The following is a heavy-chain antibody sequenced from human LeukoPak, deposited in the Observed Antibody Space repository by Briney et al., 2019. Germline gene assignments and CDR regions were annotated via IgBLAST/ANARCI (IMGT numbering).Heavy chain of an antibody. Sequence: PSETLSPTCAVYGGSFSGYYWSWIRQPPGKGLEWIGEINHSGSTNYNPSLKSRVTISVDTSKNQFSLKLSSVTAADTAVYYCARTRSGSYYMVHSWFDPWGQGTLVTVSS. D-gene: IGHD3-10*01. J-gene: IGHJ5*02. V-gene: IGHV4-34*01. CDR3: ARTRSGSYYMVHSWFDP. CDR2: INHSGST. CDR1: GGSFSGYY.